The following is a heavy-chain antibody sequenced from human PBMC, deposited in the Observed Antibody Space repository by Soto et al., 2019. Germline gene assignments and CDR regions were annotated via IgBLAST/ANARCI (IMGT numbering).Heavy chain of an antibody. J-gene: IGHJ5*02. V-gene: IGHV4-59*01. Sequence: QVQLQESGPGLVKPSETLSLTCTVSGGSISSYYWSWIRQPPGKGLEWIGYIYYSGSTNYNPSLKSRVTISVDTSKNQFSLKLSSVTAADTAVYYCARWGFPGWAYCGGDCYWFDPWGQGTLVTVSS. D-gene: IGHD2-21*02. CDR3: ARWGFPGWAYCGGDCYWFDP. CDR2: IYYSGST. CDR1: GGSISSYY.